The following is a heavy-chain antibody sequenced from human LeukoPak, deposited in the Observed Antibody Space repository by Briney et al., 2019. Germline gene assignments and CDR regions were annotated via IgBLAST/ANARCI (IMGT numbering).Heavy chain of an antibody. CDR3: ARDERGYSGFYYYYYMDV. Sequence: GGSLRLSCAASGFTFDDYAMHWVRQAPGKGLEWVSGISWNSGSIGYADSVKGRFTISRDNAKNSLYLQMNSLRAEDTAVYYCARDERGYSGFYYYYYMDVWGKGTTVTVSS. CDR1: GFTFDDYA. D-gene: IGHD5-12*01. CDR2: ISWNSGSI. J-gene: IGHJ6*03. V-gene: IGHV3-9*01.